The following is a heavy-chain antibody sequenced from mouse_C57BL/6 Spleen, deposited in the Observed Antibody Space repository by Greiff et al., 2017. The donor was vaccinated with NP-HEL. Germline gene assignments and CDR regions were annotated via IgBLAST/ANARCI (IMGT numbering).Heavy chain of an antibody. V-gene: IGHV8-12*01. CDR1: GFSLSTSGMG. D-gene: IGHD1-1*01. Sequence: QVTLKVCGPGILQSSQTLSLTCSFSGFSLSTSGMGVSWIRQPSGKGLEWLAHIYWDDDKRYNPSLKSRLTISKDTSRNQVFLKITSVDTADTATYYCARRYYGSSPWYFDVWGTGTTVTVSS. CDR3: ARRYYGSSPWYFDV. CDR2: IYWDDDK. J-gene: IGHJ1*03.